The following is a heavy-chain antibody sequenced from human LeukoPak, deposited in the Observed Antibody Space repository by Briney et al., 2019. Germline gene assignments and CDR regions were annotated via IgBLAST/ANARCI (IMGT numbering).Heavy chain of an antibody. CDR1: GFTFRPYT. V-gene: IGHV3-21*06. J-gene: IGHJ5*02. Sequence: GGSLRLSCSASGFTFRPYTMNWVRQAPGKGLEWVASISGASRFINYADSLQGRFTISRDDAQNSLFLQMDSLRVEDTGVYFCARGSSNVAARNNWFDPWGQGTLVTVSS. CDR3: ARGSSNVAARNNWFDP. CDR2: ISGASRFI. D-gene: IGHD6-6*01.